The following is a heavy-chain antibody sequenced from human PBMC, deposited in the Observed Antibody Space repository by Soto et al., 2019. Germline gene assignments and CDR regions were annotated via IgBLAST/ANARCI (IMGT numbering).Heavy chain of an antibody. CDR1: AGSVSGYY. CDR2: VRYTGSP. J-gene: IGHJ4*02. D-gene: IGHD4-4*01. CDR3: TRPAGNYRKVLDY. Sequence: QVQLQESGPGLVKPSETLSLTCTVSAGSVSGYYWSWIRQPPGKAPEWIGYVRYTGSPKYNPSPIPRVTISVDVSKPPFSLSLSSVTAVDTAVYSCTRPAGNYRKVLDYWGQGALVTVSS. V-gene: IGHV4-59*08.